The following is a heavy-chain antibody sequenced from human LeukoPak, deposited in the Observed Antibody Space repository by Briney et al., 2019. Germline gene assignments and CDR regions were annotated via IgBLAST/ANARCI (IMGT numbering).Heavy chain of an antibody. CDR3: ARDGYYDFWSGYYDY. CDR1: GYTFTGYY. J-gene: IGHJ4*02. CDR2: INPNSGGT. Sequence: ASVKVSCKASGYTFTGYYMHWVRQAPGQGLEWMGWINPNSGGTNYAQKFQGRVTMTRDTSISTAYMELSRLRSDDTAVYYCARDGYYDFWSGYYDYWGQGTLVTVS. D-gene: IGHD3-3*01. V-gene: IGHV1-2*02.